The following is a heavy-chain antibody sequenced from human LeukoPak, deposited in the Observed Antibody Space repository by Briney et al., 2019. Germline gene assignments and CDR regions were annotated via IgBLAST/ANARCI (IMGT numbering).Heavy chain of an antibody. Sequence: GGSLRLSCAASGFTFGSYEMNWVRQVPGKGLEWVSYISSSGSTIYYADSVKGRFTISRDNAKNSLCLQMNSLRVEDTAVYYCAGQSGYRYGQRGYWGQGALVTVSS. V-gene: IGHV3-48*03. CDR2: ISSSGSTI. CDR3: AGQSGYRYGQRGY. J-gene: IGHJ4*02. CDR1: GFTFGSYE. D-gene: IGHD5-18*01.